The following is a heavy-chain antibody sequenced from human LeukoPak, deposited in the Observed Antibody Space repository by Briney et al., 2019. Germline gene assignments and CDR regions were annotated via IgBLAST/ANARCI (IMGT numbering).Heavy chain of an antibody. Sequence: GGSLRLSCAASGFTISSYYMAWVRQAPGKGLEWVSVIYHSGNTDYADSVKGRFTISRDNAKNSLYLQMNSLRAEDTAVYYCARGEYTYVYFDYWGQGTLVTVSS. CDR2: IYHSGNT. J-gene: IGHJ4*02. D-gene: IGHD5-18*01. CDR1: GFTISSYY. CDR3: ARGEYTYVYFDY. V-gene: IGHV3-53*01.